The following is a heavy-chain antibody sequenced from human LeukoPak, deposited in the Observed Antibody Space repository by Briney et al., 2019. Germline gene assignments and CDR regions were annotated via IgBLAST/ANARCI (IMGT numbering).Heavy chain of an antibody. CDR2: YHIGNT. V-gene: IGHV4-39*01. D-gene: IGHD6-19*01. J-gene: IGHJ6*03. Sequence: SETLSLTCTVSGVSIRGDTYYWGWIRQPPGKGLEWIGNYHIGNTYYNPSLKSRVTISEDTSKNQFSLRANSVTAADTAVYYCARLWDSTGLYFYYYMDVWGEGTTVTVSS. CDR3: ARLWDSTGLYFYYYMDV. CDR1: GVSIRGDTYY.